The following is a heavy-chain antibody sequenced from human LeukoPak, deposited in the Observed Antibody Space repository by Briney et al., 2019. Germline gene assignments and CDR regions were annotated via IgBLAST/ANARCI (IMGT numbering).Heavy chain of an antibody. Sequence: HAGGSLRLSCAASRFTFSSYGMHWVRQAPGKGLEWVAVISYDGSNKYYADSVKGRFTISRDNAKNSLYLQMNSLRAEDTAVYYCARDICGGDCYNEPDAFDIWGQGTMVTVSS. J-gene: IGHJ3*02. CDR2: ISYDGSNK. CDR3: ARDICGGDCYNEPDAFDI. CDR1: RFTFSSYG. V-gene: IGHV3-30*03. D-gene: IGHD2-21*02.